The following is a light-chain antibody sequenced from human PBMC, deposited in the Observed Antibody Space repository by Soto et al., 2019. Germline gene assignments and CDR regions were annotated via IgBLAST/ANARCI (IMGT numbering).Light chain of an antibody. J-gene: IGLJ3*02. CDR2: EVS. CDR1: SSDVGGYAY. V-gene: IGLV2-14*01. Sequence: QPVLTQPASVSGSPGQSITISCTGTSSDVGGYAYVSWYQQYPGKVPKLVISEVSNRPSGVSHRFSGSRSGNTASLTISGLQAEDEADYYCCSYTSNTTPVFGGGTKLTVL. CDR3: CSYTSNTTPV.